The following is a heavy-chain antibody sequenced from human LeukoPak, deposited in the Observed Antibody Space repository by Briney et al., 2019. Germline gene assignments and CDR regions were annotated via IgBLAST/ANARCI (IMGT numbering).Heavy chain of an antibody. CDR3: ARAGIAVAGRNWYFDL. Sequence: ASVKVSCKASGGTFSSYAISWVRQAPGQGLEWMGGIIPIFGTANYAQKFQGRVTITADESTCTAYMELSSLRSEDTAVYYCARAGIAVAGRNWYFDLWGRGTLVTVSS. J-gene: IGHJ2*01. V-gene: IGHV1-69*13. D-gene: IGHD6-19*01. CDR1: GGTFSSYA. CDR2: IIPIFGTA.